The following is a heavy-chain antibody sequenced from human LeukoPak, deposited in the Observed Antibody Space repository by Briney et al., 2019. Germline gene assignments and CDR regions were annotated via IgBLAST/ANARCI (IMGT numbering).Heavy chain of an antibody. Sequence: GGSLRLSCAASGFTFSSYSMNWVRQAPGKGLEWVSSISSSSSYIYYADSVKGRFTISRDNAKNSLYLQMNSLRAEDTAVYYCARYSSGYPQSFDYWGQGTLVTVSS. CDR3: ARYSSGYPQSFDY. D-gene: IGHD3-22*01. CDR1: GFTFSSYS. V-gene: IGHV3-21*01. CDR2: ISSSSSYI. J-gene: IGHJ4*02.